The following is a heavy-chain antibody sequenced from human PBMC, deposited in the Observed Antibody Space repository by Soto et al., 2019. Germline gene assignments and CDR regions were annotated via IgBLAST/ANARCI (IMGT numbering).Heavy chain of an antibody. CDR2: IYHSGST. V-gene: IGHV4-38-2*01. CDR3: ARSVISGWLRYFDY. D-gene: IGHD5-12*01. CDR1: GYSISSGYY. J-gene: IGHJ4*02. Sequence: PSETLSLTCAVSGYSISSGYYWGWIRQPPGKGLEWIGSIYHSGSTYYNPSLKSRVTISVDTSKNQFSLKLSSVTAADTAVYYCARSVISGWLRYFDYWGQGTLVTVSS.